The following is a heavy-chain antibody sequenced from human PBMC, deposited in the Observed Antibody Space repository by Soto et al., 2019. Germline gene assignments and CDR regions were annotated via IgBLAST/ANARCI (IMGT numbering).Heavy chain of an antibody. CDR1: GFTFSSYG. CDR3: AKGQVPVTQGAFDI. CDR2: ISYDGSNK. J-gene: IGHJ3*02. D-gene: IGHD4-17*01. Sequence: QVQLVESGGGVVQPGRSLRLSCAASGFTFSSYGMHWVRQAPGKGLEWVAVISYDGSNKYYAASVKGRFTISRDNSKNTLYLQRNSLRAEDTAVYYCAKGQVPVTQGAFDIWGQGTMVTVSS. V-gene: IGHV3-30*18.